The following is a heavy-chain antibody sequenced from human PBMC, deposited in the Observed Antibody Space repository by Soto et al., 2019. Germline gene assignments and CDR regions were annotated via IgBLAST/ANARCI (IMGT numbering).Heavy chain of an antibody. J-gene: IGHJ4*02. Sequence: QVQLVESGGGLVKPGGSLRLSCAASGFTFSDYYMSWIRQAPAKGLEWVSYISSSSSYINYADSVKGRFTISRDNAKNSLYLQMNRLRAEDTAVYYCAREGPGSSSWYVDSWGQGTLVTVSS. V-gene: IGHV3-11*05. CDR2: ISSSSSYI. CDR3: AREGPGSSSWYVDS. D-gene: IGHD6-13*01. CDR1: GFTFSDYY.